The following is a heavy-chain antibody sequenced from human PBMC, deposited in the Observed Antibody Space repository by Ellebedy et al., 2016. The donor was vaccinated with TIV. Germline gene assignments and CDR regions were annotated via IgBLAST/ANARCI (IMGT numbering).Heavy chain of an antibody. D-gene: IGHD2-2*01. CDR2: IYYSGST. CDR1: GGSISSGDYY. Sequence: SETLSLXXTVSGGSISSGDYYWSWIRQPPGKGLEWIGYIYYSGSTYYNPSLKSRVTISVDTSKNQFSLKLSSVTAADTAVYYCARGAAPRPRYCSSTSCYRSREDYWGQGTLVTVSS. J-gene: IGHJ4*02. CDR3: ARGAAPRPRYCSSTSCYRSREDY. V-gene: IGHV4-30-4*01.